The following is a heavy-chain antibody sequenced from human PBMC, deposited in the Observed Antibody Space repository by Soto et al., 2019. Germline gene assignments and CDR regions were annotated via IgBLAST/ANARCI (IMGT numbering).Heavy chain of an antibody. CDR1: RFTFSSYS. D-gene: IGHD6-13*01. V-gene: IGHV3-21*01. CDR2: ISSSSYI. Sequence: GGSLRLSCAASRFTFSSYSMNWVLQAPGKGLEWVSSISSSSYIYYADSVKGRFTISRDNAKNSLYRQMNSLRAEDTAVYYCARGTAAAAFDIWGQGTMVPVSS. CDR3: ARGTAAAAFDI. J-gene: IGHJ3*02.